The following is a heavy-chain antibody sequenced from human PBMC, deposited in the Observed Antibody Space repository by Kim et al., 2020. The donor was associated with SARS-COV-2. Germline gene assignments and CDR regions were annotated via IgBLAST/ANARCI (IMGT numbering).Heavy chain of an antibody. J-gene: IGHJ4*02. CDR2: ISAYNGNT. Sequence: ASVKVSCKASGYTFTSYGISWVRQAPGQGLEWMGWISAYNGNTNYAQKLQGRVTMTTDTSTSTAYMGLRSLGSDDTAVYYCARDARWEQWLVPLGYYWGQGTLVTVSS. CDR3: ARDARWEQWLVPLGYY. V-gene: IGHV1-18*01. CDR1: GYTFTSYG. D-gene: IGHD6-19*01.